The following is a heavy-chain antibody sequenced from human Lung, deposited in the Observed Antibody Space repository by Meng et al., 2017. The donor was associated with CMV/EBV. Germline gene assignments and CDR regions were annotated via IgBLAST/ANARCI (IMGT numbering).Heavy chain of an antibody. D-gene: IGHD3-10*01. CDR2: IGYSGAGP. CDR1: GFTFSNYA. CDR3: TKLSITMLRGIGSGLRDF. V-gene: IGHV3-23*01. Sequence: GESLKISCVTSGFTFSNYAMTWVRQSPTKGLEWVSSIGYSGAGPYYPDSVRGQFTTSRDDSKNMLYLEMNSLRVEGTAVYFCTKLSITMLRGIGSGLRDFWGQGSLVTVSS. J-gene: IGHJ4*02.